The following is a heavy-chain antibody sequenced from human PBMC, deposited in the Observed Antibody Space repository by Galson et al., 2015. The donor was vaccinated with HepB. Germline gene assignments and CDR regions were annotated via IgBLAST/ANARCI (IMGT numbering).Heavy chain of an antibody. CDR1: GFIFSDYS. CDR2: ISSSASNI. V-gene: IGHV3-21*01. J-gene: IGHJ6*02. D-gene: IGHD2-8*01. CDR3: ARDFAPPYVPFNGYFFYGMDV. Sequence: SLRLSCAASGFIFSDYSMNWVRQAPRKGLVCLSFISSSASNIFYADSVKGRFTISRDHAKNSLYLDMSSLRAEHTAVYYCARDFAPPYVPFNGYFFYGMDVWGQGTTVTVS.